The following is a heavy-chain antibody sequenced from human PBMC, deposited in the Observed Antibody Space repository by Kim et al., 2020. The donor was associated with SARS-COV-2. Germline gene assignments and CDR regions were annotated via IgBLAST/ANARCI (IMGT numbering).Heavy chain of an antibody. J-gene: IGHJ3*02. D-gene: IGHD5-18*01. CDR3: ARDRRDSYGFAFDI. Sequence: VDSLKGQFTISRDNAKNSLYLEMNSLRAEDTDVYYCARDRRDSYGFAFDIWRQGTIVTVSS. V-gene: IGHV3-7*01.